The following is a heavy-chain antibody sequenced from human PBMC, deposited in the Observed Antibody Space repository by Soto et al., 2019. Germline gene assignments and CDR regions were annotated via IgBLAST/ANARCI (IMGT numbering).Heavy chain of an antibody. CDR2: INAGNGNT. V-gene: IGHV1-3*01. CDR1: GYTFTSYG. D-gene: IGHD3-10*01. Sequence: ASVKVSCKASGYTFTSYGISWVRQAPGQRLEWMGWINAGNGNTKYSQKFQGRVTITRDTSASTAYMELSSLRSEDTAVYYCARAAVRRVIGWFDPWGQGTLVTVSS. CDR3: ARAAVRRVIGWFDP. J-gene: IGHJ5*02.